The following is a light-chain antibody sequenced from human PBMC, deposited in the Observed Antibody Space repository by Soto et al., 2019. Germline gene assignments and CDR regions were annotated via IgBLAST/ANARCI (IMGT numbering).Light chain of an antibody. CDR1: SGHNNYA. CDR2: LNSDGSH. Sequence: QLVLTQSPSASASLGASVKLTCTLSSGHNNYAIAWHQQQPEKGPRYLMKLNSDGSHSKGDGIPDRFSGSSSGAERYLTISNLQSEYEADYYCQTWGTGIQVFGGGTKLTVL. CDR3: QTWGTGIQV. V-gene: IGLV4-69*01. J-gene: IGLJ3*02.